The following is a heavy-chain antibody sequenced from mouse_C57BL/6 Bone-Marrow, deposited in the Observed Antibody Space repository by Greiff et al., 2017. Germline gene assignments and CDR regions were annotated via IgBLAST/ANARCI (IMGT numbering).Heavy chain of an antibody. CDR1: GFNIKDDY. CDR3: TTHSGPFAY. CDR2: IDPENGDT. D-gene: IGHD3-2*02. Sequence: EVQLQQSGAELVRPGASVKLSCTASGFNIKDDYMHWVKQRPEQGLEWIGWIDPENGDTEYASKFQGKATITAHTSSNTAYLQLSSLTSEDTAVYYCTTHSGPFAYWGQGTLVTVSA. J-gene: IGHJ3*01. V-gene: IGHV14-4*01.